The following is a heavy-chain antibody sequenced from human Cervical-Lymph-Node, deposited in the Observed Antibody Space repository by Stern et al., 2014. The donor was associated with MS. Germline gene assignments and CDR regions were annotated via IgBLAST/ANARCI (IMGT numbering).Heavy chain of an antibody. CDR1: GGTFSNYA. D-gene: IGHD3-10*01. Sequence: QVQLGQSGAEVKKPGSSVKVSCKASGGTFSNYAITWVRQAPGQGLEWMGGIIPIFGPANHAQKFQGRVTITADETTNTAYMELSGLRSEDTAMYYCARSGGRYYLDLGNPPAFDYWGQGTLVTVSS. J-gene: IGHJ4*02. CDR2: IIPIFGPA. V-gene: IGHV1-69*01. CDR3: ARSGGRYYLDLGNPPAFDY.